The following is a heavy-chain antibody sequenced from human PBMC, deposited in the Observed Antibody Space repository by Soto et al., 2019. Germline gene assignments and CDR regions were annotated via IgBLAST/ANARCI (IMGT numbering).Heavy chain of an antibody. CDR2: ISAYNGNT. CDR3: ASGYSYGPRYFDY. CDR1: CYTFTSYG. J-gene: IGHJ4*02. Sequence: SVKVTCKASCYTFTSYGISWVRQAPGQGLEWMGWISAYNGNTNYAQKLQGRVTMTTDTSTSTAYMELRSLRSDDTAVYYCASGYSYGPRYFDYWGQGTLVTVSS. V-gene: IGHV1-18*01. D-gene: IGHD5-18*01.